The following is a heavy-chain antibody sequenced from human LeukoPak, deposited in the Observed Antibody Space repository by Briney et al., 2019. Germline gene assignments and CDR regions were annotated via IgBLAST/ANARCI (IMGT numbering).Heavy chain of an antibody. Sequence: KTSETLSLTCTVSGGSIRTSDYYWGWICQPPGKGLEWIGSVYYTGSTYYNPSLESRVIISVDTSKKQFSLRLSSVTAADTAVYYCAGHSRLVAVTPDVSDIWGQGTVVTVSS. D-gene: IGHD2-15*01. J-gene: IGHJ3*02. CDR3: AGHSRLVAVTPDVSDI. CDR1: GGSIRTSDYY. CDR2: VYYTGST. V-gene: IGHV4-39*01.